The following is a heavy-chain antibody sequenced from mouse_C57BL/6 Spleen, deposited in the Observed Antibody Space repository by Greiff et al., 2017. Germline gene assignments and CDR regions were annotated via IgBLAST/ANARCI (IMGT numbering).Heavy chain of an antibody. Sequence: HVKQSGTELVKPGASVKLSCKASGYTFTSYWMHWVKQRPGQGLEWIGNINPSNGGTNYNEKFKSKATLTVDKSSSTAYMQLSSLTSEDSAVYYCARDYYGSYFDYWGQGTTLTVSS. V-gene: IGHV1-53*01. CDR3: ARDYYGSYFDY. J-gene: IGHJ2*01. D-gene: IGHD1-1*01. CDR1: GYTFTSYW. CDR2: INPSNGGT.